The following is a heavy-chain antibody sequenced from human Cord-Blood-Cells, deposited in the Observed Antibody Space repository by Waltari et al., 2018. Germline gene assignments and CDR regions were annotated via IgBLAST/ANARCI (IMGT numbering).Heavy chain of an antibody. J-gene: IGHJ4*02. D-gene: IGHD3-22*01. CDR1: GGSISSSSYY. V-gene: IGHV4-39*01. CDR2: IYYSGST. CDR3: ASTAPYYYDSSGYYYFDY. Sequence: TLSLTCTVSGGSISSSSYYWGWIRQPPGKGLEWIGSIYYSGSTYYNPSLKSRVTISVDTSKNQFSLKLSSVTAADTAVYYCASTAPYYYDSSGYYYFDYWGQGTLVTVSS.